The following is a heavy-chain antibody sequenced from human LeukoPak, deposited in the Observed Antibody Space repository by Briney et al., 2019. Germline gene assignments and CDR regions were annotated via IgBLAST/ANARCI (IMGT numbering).Heavy chain of an antibody. J-gene: IGHJ5*02. V-gene: IGHV3-23*01. Sequence: GGSLRLSCAASGFTFSSYAMSWVRQAPGKGLEWVSAISGSGGSTYYADSVKGRFTISRDNSKNTLYLQMNSLGAEDTAVYYCAKEGCSSTSCYRWSWFDPWGQGTLVTVSS. D-gene: IGHD2-2*02. CDR3: AKEGCSSTSCYRWSWFDP. CDR1: GFTFSSYA. CDR2: ISGSGGST.